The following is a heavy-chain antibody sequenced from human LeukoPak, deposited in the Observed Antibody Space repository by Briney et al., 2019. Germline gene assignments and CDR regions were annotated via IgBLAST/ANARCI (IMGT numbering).Heavy chain of an antibody. D-gene: IGHD2-15*01. J-gene: IGHJ6*02. CDR1: GGSISSGGYY. CDR2: IYYSGST. V-gene: IGHV4-31*03. CDR3: ARHVRIYYYGMDV. Sequence: PSETLSLTCTVSGGSISSGGYYWSWIRQHPGKGLEWIGYIYYSGSTYYNPSLKSRVTISVDTSKNQFSLKLSSVTAADTAVYYCARHVRIYYYGMDVWGQGTTVTVSS.